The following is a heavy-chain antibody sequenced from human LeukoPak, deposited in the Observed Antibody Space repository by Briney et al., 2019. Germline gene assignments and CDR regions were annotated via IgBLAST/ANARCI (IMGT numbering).Heavy chain of an antibody. J-gene: IGHJ4*02. V-gene: IGHV3-23*01. CDR3: AKGSTFWSGYYYFDY. Sequence: PGGSLRLSCAASGFTFSSYAMSWVRQAPGKGLEWVSAISGSGGSTYYADSVKGRFTISGDNSKNTLYLQMNSLRAEDTAVYYCAKGSTFWSGYYYFDYWGQGTLVTVSS. CDR1: GFTFSSYA. D-gene: IGHD3-3*01. CDR2: ISGSGGST.